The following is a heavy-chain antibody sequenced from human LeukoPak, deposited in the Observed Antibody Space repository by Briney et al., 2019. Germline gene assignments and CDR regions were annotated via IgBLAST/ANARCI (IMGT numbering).Heavy chain of an antibody. CDR3: ARSEMAYDPIDY. CDR1: GITFSSYG. D-gene: IGHD3-16*01. V-gene: IGHV3-53*01. CDR2: IYSGGST. J-gene: IGHJ4*02. Sequence: GGSLRLSCAASGITFSSYGMSWVRQAPGKGLEWVSVIYSGGSTYYADSVKGRFTISRDNSKNTLYLQMNSLRAEDTAVYYCARSEMAYDPIDYWGQGTLVTVSS.